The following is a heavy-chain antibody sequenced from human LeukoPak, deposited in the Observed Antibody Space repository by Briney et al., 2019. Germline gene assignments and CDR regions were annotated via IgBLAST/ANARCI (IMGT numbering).Heavy chain of an antibody. CDR3: AKGGHYSFFDY. CDR1: GLIFRNYA. V-gene: IGHV3-23*01. Sequence: GGSLRLSCTASGLIFRNYAMTWVRQAPRKGLEWVSTISGDGTETFYADSVKGRFTISRDNSKNTRYLQMSSLRAEDTGIYYCAKGGHYSFFDYWGQETLVTVSS. D-gene: IGHD4-11*01. CDR2: ISGDGTET. J-gene: IGHJ4*02.